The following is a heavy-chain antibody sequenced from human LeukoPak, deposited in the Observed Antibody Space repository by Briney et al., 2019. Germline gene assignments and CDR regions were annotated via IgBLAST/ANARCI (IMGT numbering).Heavy chain of an antibody. V-gene: IGHV4-59*11. CDR1: GGSISSHY. Sequence: NTSETLSLTCTVSGGSISSHYWSWIRQPPGKGLEWIGFISHSGSYIYNPSLESRVTISVGASKKQVYLKLRSVTVADTAVYYCARELIVGTTGGYYYYYIDVWGKGTTVLVSS. CDR2: ISHSGSY. J-gene: IGHJ6*03. D-gene: IGHD1-26*01. CDR3: ARELIVGTTGGYYYYYIDV.